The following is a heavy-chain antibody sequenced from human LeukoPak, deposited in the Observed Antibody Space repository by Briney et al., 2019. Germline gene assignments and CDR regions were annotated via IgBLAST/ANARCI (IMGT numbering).Heavy chain of an antibody. CDR2: ISAYNGNT. CDR3: ARDCSSTSCYSLDY. V-gene: IGHV1-18*01. CDR1: GYTFTSYG. D-gene: IGHD2-2*02. J-gene: IGHJ4*02. Sequence: ASVKVSCKASGYTFTSYGISWVRQAPGQGLEWMGWISAYNGNTNYAQKLQGRVTMTTDTSTSTAYMELRSLRSDDTAVYYCARDCSSTSCYSLDYWGQGTLVTVSS.